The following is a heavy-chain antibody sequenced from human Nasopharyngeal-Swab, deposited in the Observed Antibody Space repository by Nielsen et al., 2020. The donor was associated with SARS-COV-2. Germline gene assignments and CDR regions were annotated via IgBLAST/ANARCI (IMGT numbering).Heavy chain of an antibody. CDR2: IRRKGNNYAT. J-gene: IGHJ4*02. V-gene: IGHV3-73*01. CDR3: VRVLFGVVPDY. CDR1: GFTFSDSA. Sequence: GESLKISCAASGFTFSDSAIHWVRQASGEGLEWVARIRRKGNNYATAYSASVKGRFIIFRDDPTNTAYLQMNSLKTEDTAVYFCVRVLFGVVPDYWGQGTLVTVSS. D-gene: IGHD3-3*01.